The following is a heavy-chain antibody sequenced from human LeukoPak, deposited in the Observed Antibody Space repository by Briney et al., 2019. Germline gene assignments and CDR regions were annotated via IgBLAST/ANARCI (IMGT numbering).Heavy chain of an antibody. Sequence: PGGSLRLSCAASGFVFSSYWMHWVRQVPGRGLVWVSRIYTDGSYTNYADSVKGRFTISRDNSKNTLYLQMSSLRAEDTAVYYCVKGPLGATTVYYFDYWGQGTLVTVSS. J-gene: IGHJ4*02. D-gene: IGHD1-26*01. V-gene: IGHV3-74*01. CDR2: IYTDGSYT. CDR3: VKGPLGATTVYYFDY. CDR1: GFVFSSYW.